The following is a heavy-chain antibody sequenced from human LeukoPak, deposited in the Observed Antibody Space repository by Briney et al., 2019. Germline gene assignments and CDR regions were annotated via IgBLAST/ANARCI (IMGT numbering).Heavy chain of an antibody. Sequence: PGGSLRLSCAASGFTFEDYAMHWVRQGPGKGLEWVALMSGYGDTTYYADSVKGRFTVSRDNTKTSLYLQMHSLRTEDTALYYCAKDSAGRGYSSGFLFASWGQGTLVTVSS. CDR2: MSGYGDTT. CDR3: AKDSAGRGYSSGFLFAS. D-gene: IGHD6-25*01. CDR1: GFTFEDYA. J-gene: IGHJ4*02. V-gene: IGHV3-43*02.